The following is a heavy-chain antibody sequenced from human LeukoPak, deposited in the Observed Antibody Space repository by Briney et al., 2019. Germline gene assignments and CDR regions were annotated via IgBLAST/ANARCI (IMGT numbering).Heavy chain of an antibody. CDR1: GGSISSYY. CDR2: IYHSGST. J-gene: IGHJ4*02. CDR3: ARSAPEIDY. V-gene: IGHV4-59*12. Sequence: PSETLSLTCTVSGGSISSYYWSWIRQPPGKGLEWIGYIYHSGSTYYNPSLKSRVTISVDRSKNQFSLKLSSVTAADTAVYYCARSAPEIDYWGQGTLVTVSS.